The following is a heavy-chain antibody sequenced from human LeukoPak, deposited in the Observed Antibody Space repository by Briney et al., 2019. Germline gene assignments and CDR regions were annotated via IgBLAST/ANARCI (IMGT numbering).Heavy chain of an antibody. Sequence: PSQTLSLTCTVFGGSISSGSYYWSWIRQPAGTGLEWIGRIYTSGSTNYNPSLKSRVTISVDTSKNQFSLKLSSVTAADTAVYYCARDQYYDSSGLGIWGQGTMVAVSS. V-gene: IGHV4-61*02. CDR1: GGSISSGSYY. CDR3: ARDQYYDSSGLGI. J-gene: IGHJ3*02. CDR2: IYTSGST. D-gene: IGHD3-22*01.